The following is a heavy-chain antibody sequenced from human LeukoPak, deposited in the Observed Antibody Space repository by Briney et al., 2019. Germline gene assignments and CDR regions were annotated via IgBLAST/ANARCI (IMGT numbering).Heavy chain of an antibody. CDR3: ARSTIVGATCLY. CDR1: GGTFSSYA. D-gene: IGHD1-26*01. J-gene: IGHJ4*02. Sequence: SVKVSCKASGGTFSSYAISWVRQAPGQGLEWMGRIIPIFGTANYAQKFQGRVTITTDESTSTAYMELSSLRSEDTVVYYCARSTIVGATCLYWGQGTLVTVSS. CDR2: IIPIFGTA. V-gene: IGHV1-69*05.